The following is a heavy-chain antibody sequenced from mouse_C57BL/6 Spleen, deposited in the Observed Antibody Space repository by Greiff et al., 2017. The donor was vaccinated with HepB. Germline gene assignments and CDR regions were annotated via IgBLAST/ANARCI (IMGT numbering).Heavy chain of an antibody. CDR2: INPYNGGT. CDR3: ARDYYGSSFWYFDV. Sequence: EVQLQQSGPVLVKPGASVKMSCKASGYTFTDYYMNWVKQSHGKSLEWIGVINPYNGGTSYNQKFKGKATLTVDKSSSTAYMELNSLTSEDSAVYYCARDYYGSSFWYFDVWGTRTTVTVSS. V-gene: IGHV1-19*01. J-gene: IGHJ1*03. CDR1: GYTFTDYY. D-gene: IGHD1-1*01.